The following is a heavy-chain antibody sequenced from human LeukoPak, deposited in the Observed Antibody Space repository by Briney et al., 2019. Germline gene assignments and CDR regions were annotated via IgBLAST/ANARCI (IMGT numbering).Heavy chain of an antibody. CDR1: GFTFSDYY. J-gene: IGHJ4*02. D-gene: IGHD3/OR15-3a*01. Sequence: GGSLRLSCAASGFTFSDYYMSWIRQAPGKGLEWISGIRSAVETTHYADSVKGRFIISRDDSKNALSLQLNSLRPEDTILYYCAKHFCTGLDCSLFDSWGQGTLVTVSS. CDR3: AKHFCTGLDCSLFDS. V-gene: IGHV3-23*01. CDR2: IRSAVETT.